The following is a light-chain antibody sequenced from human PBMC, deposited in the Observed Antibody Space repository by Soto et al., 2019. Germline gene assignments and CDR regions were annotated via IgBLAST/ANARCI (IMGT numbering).Light chain of an antibody. J-gene: IGKJ1*01. CDR2: GAS. CDR3: QQYNNWPGWT. Sequence: ETVMTQSPATLSVSPGERAILSCRASQSVSSNLAWYQQKPGQAPRLLIYGASTRATGIPARFSGSGSGTEFTLIISSLQSEDFAVYYCQQYNNWPGWTFGQGTMVEIK. CDR1: QSVSSN. V-gene: IGKV3-15*01.